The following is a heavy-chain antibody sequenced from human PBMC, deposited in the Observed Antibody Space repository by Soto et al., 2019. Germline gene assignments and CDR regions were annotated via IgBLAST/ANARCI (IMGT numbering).Heavy chain of an antibody. CDR3: ARVPLYDYGDLSHVFDI. D-gene: IGHD4-17*01. V-gene: IGHV4-59*08. J-gene: IGHJ3*02. CDR1: GGSISSYY. CDR2: VNDNWGS. Sequence: PSETLSLTCTVSGGSISSYYWSWIRQTPEKGLEWFGYVNDNWGSNYNPSLKSRVAISLDTSKRQFSLKLTSVTATDTAVYFCARVPLYDYGDLSHVFDIWGQGTMVTVSS.